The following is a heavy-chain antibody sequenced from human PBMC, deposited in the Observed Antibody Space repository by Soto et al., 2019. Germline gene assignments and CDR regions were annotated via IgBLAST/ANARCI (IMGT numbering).Heavy chain of an antibody. CDR3: ARGMVRGVTGYYYGMDV. Sequence: SETLSLTCTVSGGSISRYYWSWIRQAPGKGLEWIGYIYYSGSTNYKPSLKSRVTISVDTSKNQFSLKLSSVTAADTAVFYCARGMVRGVTGYYYGMDVWGQGTTVTVSS. J-gene: IGHJ6*02. CDR1: GGSISRYY. D-gene: IGHD3-10*01. CDR2: IYYSGST. V-gene: IGHV4-59*01.